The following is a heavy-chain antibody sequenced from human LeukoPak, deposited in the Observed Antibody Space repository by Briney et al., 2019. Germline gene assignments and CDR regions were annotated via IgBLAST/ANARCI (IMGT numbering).Heavy chain of an antibody. J-gene: IGHJ6*02. CDR1: KFNFNNYG. V-gene: IGHV3-23*01. CDR3: ARTLRPGSSYGYYYGMDV. D-gene: IGHD3-10*01. CDR2: ISGSDDNT. Sequence: GGSLRLSCKNSKFNFNNYGLTWVRQAPGKGLEWVSSISGSDDNTQYAASVRGRFTISRDNSKNSLYLQMNSLRAEDTAVYYCARTLRPGSSYGYYYGMDVWGQGTTVTVSS.